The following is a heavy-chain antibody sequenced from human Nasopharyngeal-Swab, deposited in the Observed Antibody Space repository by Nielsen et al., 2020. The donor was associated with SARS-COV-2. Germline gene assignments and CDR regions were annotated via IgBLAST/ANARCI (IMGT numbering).Heavy chain of an antibody. CDR2: ISSSGSIT. CDR3: ARGVDTIHH. CDR1: GFSFSEYY. J-gene: IGHJ1*01. V-gene: IGHV3-11*04. Sequence: GESLKISCAASGFSFSEYYMSWIRQAPGKGLEWISDISSSGSITHYADSMKGRFTISRDNAKKSLYLQMNSLSAEDTAVYYCARGVDTIHHWGQGSVVTVSS. D-gene: IGHD2-21*01.